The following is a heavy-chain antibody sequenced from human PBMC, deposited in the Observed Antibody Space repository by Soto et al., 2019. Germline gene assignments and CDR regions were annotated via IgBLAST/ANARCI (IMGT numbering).Heavy chain of an antibody. D-gene: IGHD3-9*01. J-gene: IGHJ2*01. Sequence: QVQLQESGPGLVKPSQTLSLTCTVSDDSISRGGYYWSWIRQHPGKGLEWIGYIYGTGNMYYKSSLKSRLTFSVDTSKNHFSLKLTSVTAADTAVYYCARGTDTWFFALWGRGTLVTVSS. V-gene: IGHV4-31*03. CDR2: IYGTGNM. CDR3: ARGTDTWFFAL. CDR1: DDSISRGGYY.